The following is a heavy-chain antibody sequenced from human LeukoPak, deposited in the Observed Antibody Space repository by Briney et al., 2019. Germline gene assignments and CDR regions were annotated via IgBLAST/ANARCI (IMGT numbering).Heavy chain of an antibody. D-gene: IGHD3-3*01. CDR3: ARDRSITIFGVVIVSRSGMDV. CDR2: IYYSGST. V-gene: IGHV4-61*01. CDR1: GGSVSSGSYY. Sequence: SETLSLTCTVSGGSVSSGSYYWSWIRQPPGKGLEWIGYIYYSGSTNYNPSLKSRVTISVDTSKNQFSLKLSSVTAADTAVYYCARDRSITIFGVVIVSRSGMDVWGQGTTVTVSS. J-gene: IGHJ6*02.